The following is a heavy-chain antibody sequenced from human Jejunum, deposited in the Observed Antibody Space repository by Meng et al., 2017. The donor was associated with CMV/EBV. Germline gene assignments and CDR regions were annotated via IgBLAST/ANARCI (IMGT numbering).Heavy chain of an antibody. Sequence: SLVSISSYYGSWIRPPPGKGLDWIGFIYYKGSTSYNPSLRSRVTMSVDTSKNQCSLKVTSGTAADTALYYCARFSSTGAYYLGMDVWGQGTTVTVSS. CDR1: LVSISSYY. D-gene: IGHD1-1*01. CDR3: ARFSSTGAYYLGMDV. CDR2: IYYKGST. V-gene: IGHV4-59*01. J-gene: IGHJ6*02.